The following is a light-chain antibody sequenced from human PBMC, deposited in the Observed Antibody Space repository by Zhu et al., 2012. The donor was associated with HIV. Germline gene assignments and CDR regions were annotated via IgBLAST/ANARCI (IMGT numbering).Light chain of an antibody. CDR3: QHRNNWPPELT. Sequence: EIVLTQSPATLSLSPGERATLSCRASERISNYLAWYQLKPGQAPRFSGSGSGTDFTLTISSLEPEDFAIYYCQHRNNWPPELTFGGGTKVEIK. V-gene: IGKV3-11*01. CDR1: ERISNY. J-gene: IGKJ4*01.